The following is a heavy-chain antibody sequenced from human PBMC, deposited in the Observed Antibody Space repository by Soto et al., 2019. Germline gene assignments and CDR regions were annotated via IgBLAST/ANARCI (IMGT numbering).Heavy chain of an antibody. CDR2: IYSGGST. CDR1: GFTVSSNY. CDR3: AREYVDTAMVIDY. V-gene: IGHV3-66*01. J-gene: IGHJ4*02. D-gene: IGHD5-18*01. Sequence: PGGSLRLSCAASGFTVSSNYMSWVRQAPGKGLEWVSVIYSGGSTYYADSVKGRFTISRDNSKNTLYLQMNSLRAEDTAVYYCAREYVDTAMVIDYWGQGTLVTVSS.